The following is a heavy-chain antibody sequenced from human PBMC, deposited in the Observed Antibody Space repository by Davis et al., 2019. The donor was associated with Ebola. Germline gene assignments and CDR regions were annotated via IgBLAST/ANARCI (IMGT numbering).Heavy chain of an antibody. CDR3: TLLQEHL. V-gene: IGHV3-53*04. J-gene: IGHJ6*01. CDR1: GFTVSSNY. CDR2: IYSGGST. Sequence: GESLKISCAASGFTVSSNYMSWVRQAPGKGLEWVSVIYSGGSTYYADSVKGRFTISRHNSKNTRYLQMNSLHQGPIGLPPGTLLQEHLWG.